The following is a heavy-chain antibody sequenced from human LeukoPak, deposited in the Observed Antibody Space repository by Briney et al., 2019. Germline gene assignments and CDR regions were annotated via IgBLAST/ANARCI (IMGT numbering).Heavy chain of an antibody. Sequence: PGGSLRLSCAASGFTFSSYWMSWVRQAPGKGLEWVANIKEDGSEKYYVDSVKGRFTISRDNAKNSLYLQMSSLRAEDTAVYYCARDRVYDAFDIWGQGTMVTVFS. J-gene: IGHJ3*02. CDR2: IKEDGSEK. V-gene: IGHV3-7*01. CDR3: ARDRVYDAFDI. CDR1: GFTFSSYW. D-gene: IGHD5/OR15-5a*01.